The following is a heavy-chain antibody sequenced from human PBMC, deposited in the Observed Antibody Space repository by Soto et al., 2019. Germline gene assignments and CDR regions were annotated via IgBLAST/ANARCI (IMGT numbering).Heavy chain of an antibody. J-gene: IGHJ6*02. CDR1: GGSISSGDYY. V-gene: IGHV4-30-4*01. CDR2: IYYSGST. D-gene: IGHD3-10*01. Sequence: QVQLQESGTGLVKPSQTLSLTCTVSGGSISSGDYYWSWIRQPPGKGLEWIGYIYYSGSTYYNPSLKSRVTISVDTSKNQCSLKLRSVTAADTAVYYCARVGFGELLAHGMDVWGLGTTVTVSS. CDR3: ARVGFGELLAHGMDV.